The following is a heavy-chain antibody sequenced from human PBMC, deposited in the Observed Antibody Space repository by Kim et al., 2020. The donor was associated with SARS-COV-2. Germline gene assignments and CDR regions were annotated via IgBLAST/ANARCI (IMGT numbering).Heavy chain of an antibody. D-gene: IGHD1-7*01. CDR3: ARRGHGMYNCNYDY. CDR1: GGSFSGYY. Sequence: SETLSLTCAVYGGSFSGYYWSWIRQPPGKGLEWIGEINHSGSTNYNPSLKSRVTISVDTSKNQFSLKLSSVTAADTAVYYCARRGHGMYNCNYDYWGQGTLVTVSS. CDR2: INHSGST. J-gene: IGHJ4*02. V-gene: IGHV4-34*01.